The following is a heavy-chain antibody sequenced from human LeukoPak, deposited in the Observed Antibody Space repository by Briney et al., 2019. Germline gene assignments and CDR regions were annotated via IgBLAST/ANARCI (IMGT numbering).Heavy chain of an antibody. Sequence: SETLSLTCTVSGGSISSGDYYWSWIRQPPGKGLEWIGYICYSGSTYYNPSLKSRVTISVDTSKNQFSLKLSSVTAADTAVYYCARAGPNWDFDYWGQGTLVTVSS. CDR3: ARAGPNWDFDY. D-gene: IGHD7-27*01. CDR1: GGSISSGDYY. J-gene: IGHJ4*02. V-gene: IGHV4-30-4*08. CDR2: ICYSGST.